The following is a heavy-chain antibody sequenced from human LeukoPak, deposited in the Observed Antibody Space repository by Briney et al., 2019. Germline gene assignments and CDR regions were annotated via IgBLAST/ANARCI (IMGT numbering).Heavy chain of an antibody. CDR2: IWAGDGRRT. D-gene: IGHD6-19*01. V-gene: IGHV3-33*06. CDR1: GFTFIGYG. CDR3: AKDQQWFSGSGPIDY. Sequence: PGGSLRLSCAASGFTFIGYGIHWVRQAPGRGLEWVAVIWAGDGRRTNYAVSVRGRFTVSRDNTKNTVYLQMNSLRAEDTAVYYCAKDQQWFSGSGPIDYWGQGTLVTVSS. J-gene: IGHJ4*02.